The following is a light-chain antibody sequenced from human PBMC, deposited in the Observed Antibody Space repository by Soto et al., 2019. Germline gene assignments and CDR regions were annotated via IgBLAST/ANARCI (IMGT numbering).Light chain of an antibody. CDR2: DVS. CDR1: SSDVGGYNY. V-gene: IGLV2-14*01. CDR3: SSYTSSSTVYV. J-gene: IGLJ1*01. Sequence: QSVLTQPASVSGSPGQSITISCTGTSSDVGGYNYVSWYQQHPGKAPKLMIYDVSNRPSGVSNRFSGSKSGNTASLTISGLQAEDEADYYCSSYTSSSTVYVFGTGTKVIVL.